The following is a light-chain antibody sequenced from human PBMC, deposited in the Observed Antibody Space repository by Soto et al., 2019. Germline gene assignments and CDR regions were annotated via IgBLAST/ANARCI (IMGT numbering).Light chain of an antibody. CDR2: EVT. Sequence: QSALTQPPSASGSPGQSVTISCTGTSSDVGGYNYVSWYQQYPGRAPKLMIYEVTKRPSGVPDRFSGSKSGNTASLTVSGLQADDEADYYCCSYAASNNSYVVFGGGTKLTVL. J-gene: IGLJ3*02. V-gene: IGLV2-8*01. CDR1: SSDVGGYNY. CDR3: CSYAASNNSYVV.